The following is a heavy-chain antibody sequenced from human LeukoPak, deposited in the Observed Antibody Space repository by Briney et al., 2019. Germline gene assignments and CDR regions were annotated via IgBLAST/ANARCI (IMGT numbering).Heavy chain of an antibody. J-gene: IGHJ4*02. Sequence: ASVKVSYKASGYTFTGYYMHWVRQAPGQGLEWMGWINPNSGGTNYAQKFQGRVTMTRDTSISTAYMELSRLRSDDTAVYYCARVNYYDSSGYSLDYWGQGTLVTVSS. V-gene: IGHV1-2*02. CDR1: GYTFTGYY. CDR2: INPNSGGT. D-gene: IGHD3-22*01. CDR3: ARVNYYDSSGYSLDY.